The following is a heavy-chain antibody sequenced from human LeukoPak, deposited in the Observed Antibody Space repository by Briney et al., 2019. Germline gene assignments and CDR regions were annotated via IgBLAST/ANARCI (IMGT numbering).Heavy chain of an antibody. CDR1: GFTSSSYE. J-gene: IGHJ4*02. CDR3: ARTRETGTTGY. V-gene: IGHV3-48*03. Sequence: GGSLRLSCAASGFTSSSYEMNWVRQAPGKGLEWVSYIRSSGDTIYYADSVKGRFTISRDNAKNSLYLQMNSLRAEDTAVYYCARTRETGTTGYWGQGTLVTVSS. D-gene: IGHD1-1*01. CDR2: IRSSGDTI.